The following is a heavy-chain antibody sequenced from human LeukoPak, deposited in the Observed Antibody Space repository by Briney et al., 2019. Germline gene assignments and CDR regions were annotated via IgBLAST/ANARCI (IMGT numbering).Heavy chain of an antibody. CDR1: GYTFTSYY. Sequence: GVSVKVSCKAYGYTFTSYYIHWVRQAPGQGLEWIGIINPSSGSTSYAQNFQDRVTMTRDTSTSTVYMKLSSLRSEDTAVYYCARDHGGGGLRGFDYWGQGTLVTVSS. J-gene: IGHJ4*02. CDR2: INPSSGST. D-gene: IGHD2-21*01. V-gene: IGHV1-46*01. CDR3: ARDHGGGGLRGFDY.